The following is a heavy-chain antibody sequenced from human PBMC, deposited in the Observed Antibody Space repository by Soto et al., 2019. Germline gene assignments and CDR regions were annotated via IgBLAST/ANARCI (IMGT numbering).Heavy chain of an antibody. Sequence: SETLSLTCSFSCGSMISYYWNWLRQPAGKGLEWIGRIYGRGDTNYNPSVKSRVTMSVDTSKNEFSLRLNSVTAADTAVYYCAGIGEDVYYGMDVWGQGTTVTVSS. CDR1: CGSMISYY. D-gene: IGHD2-21*01. CDR2: IYGRGDT. V-gene: IGHV4-4*07. J-gene: IGHJ6*02. CDR3: AGIGEDVYYGMDV.